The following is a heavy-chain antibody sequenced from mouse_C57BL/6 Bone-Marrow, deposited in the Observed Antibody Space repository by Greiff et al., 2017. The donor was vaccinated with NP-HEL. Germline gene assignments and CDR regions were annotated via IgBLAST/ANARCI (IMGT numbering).Heavy chain of an antibody. CDR1: GFSFNTYA. V-gene: IGHV10-1*01. CDR3: VGDGYRFAY. Sequence: EVQVVESGGGLVQPKGSLKLSCAASGFSFNTYAMNWVRQAPGKGLEWVARIRSKSNNYATYYADSVKDRFTISRDDSESMLYLQMNNLKTEDTAMYYCVGDGYRFAYWGQGTLVTVSA. D-gene: IGHD2-3*01. J-gene: IGHJ3*01. CDR2: IRSKSNNYAT.